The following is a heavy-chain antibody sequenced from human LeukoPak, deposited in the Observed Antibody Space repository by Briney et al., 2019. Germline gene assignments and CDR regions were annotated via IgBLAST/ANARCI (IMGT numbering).Heavy chain of an antibody. CDR3: ARGRVSSSTWYSTYYNYFYMDV. J-gene: IGHJ6*03. D-gene: IGHD1-1*01. CDR1: DDSITMYY. CDR2: VDHTGST. V-gene: IGHV4-59*01. Sequence: SETLSLTCSVSDDSITMYYWTWIRQPPGKGLEWIGYVDHTGSTNFNPSLNGRVSISRDTTKNLFSLRLRSVTAADTAVYFCARGRVSSSTWYSTYYNYFYMDVWGKGTTVTVSS.